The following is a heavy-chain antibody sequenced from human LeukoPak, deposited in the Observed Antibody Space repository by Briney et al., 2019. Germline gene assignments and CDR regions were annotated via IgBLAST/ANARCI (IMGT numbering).Heavy chain of an antibody. Sequence: SETLSLTCAVSGASVSGSDWWSWVRQPPGKGLEWIGEIYHSGSTNYNSSLKSRVTISVDKSKSHFSLKVSSVTAADTAVYYCARVVGNTNFDSWGQGALVTVSS. D-gene: IGHD2-21*01. CDR3: ARVVGNTNFDS. CDR2: IYHSGST. J-gene: IGHJ4*02. CDR1: GASVSGSDW. V-gene: IGHV4-4*02.